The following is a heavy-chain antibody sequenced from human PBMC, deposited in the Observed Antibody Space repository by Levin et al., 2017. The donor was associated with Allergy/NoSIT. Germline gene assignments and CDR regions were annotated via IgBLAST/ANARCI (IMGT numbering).Heavy chain of an antibody. J-gene: IGHJ3*02. Sequence: LSLTCAASGFIFSSYSMNWVRPAPGKGLEWVSYISSSSSSIYYADSVKGRFTISRDNAKNSLYLQMNSLRAEDTAVYYCAKGYSSGRGAFDIWGQGTMVTVSS. D-gene: IGHD6-19*01. CDR1: GFIFSSYS. CDR3: AKGYSSGRGAFDI. V-gene: IGHV3-48*01. CDR2: ISSSSSSI.